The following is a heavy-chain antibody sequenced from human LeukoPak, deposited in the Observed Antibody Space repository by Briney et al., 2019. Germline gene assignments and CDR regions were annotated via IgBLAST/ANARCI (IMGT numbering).Heavy chain of an antibody. CDR1: GFTFSSCG. J-gene: IGHJ4*02. D-gene: IGHD6-19*01. CDR2: VWYDGSSE. V-gene: IGHV3-30*02. Sequence: PGGSLRLSCAASGFTFSSCGMHWVRQAPGKGLEWVAFVWYDGSSEYYADSVKGRFTISRDSSKNTLYMQMNSLRAEDTAVYYCAKDDGSGWYYFDYWGQGTLVTVSS. CDR3: AKDDGSGWYYFDY.